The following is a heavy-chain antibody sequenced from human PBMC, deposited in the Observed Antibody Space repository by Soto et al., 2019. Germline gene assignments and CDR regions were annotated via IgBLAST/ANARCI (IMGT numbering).Heavy chain of an antibody. Sequence: PSETLSLTCTVSGAPTNSDYWSWIRQPPGKGLEWIGEINHSGSTNYNPSLKSRVTISVDTSKNQFSLKLSSVTAADTAVYYCARGVNGYSDYWGQGTLVTVSS. J-gene: IGHJ4*02. V-gene: IGHV4-34*01. CDR1: GAPTNSDY. D-gene: IGHD5-18*01. CDR2: INHSGST. CDR3: ARGVNGYSDY.